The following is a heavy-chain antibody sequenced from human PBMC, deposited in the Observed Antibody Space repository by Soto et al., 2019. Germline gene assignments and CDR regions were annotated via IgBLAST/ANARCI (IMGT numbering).Heavy chain of an antibody. Sequence: TLXLTCTVSDGSISRCGYYWSWIRQHPGKGLEWIGYIYYSGSTYYNPSLKSRVTISVDTSKNQFSLKLSSVTAADTAVYYCARVSSYYDSSGYYVGAASDIWGQGTMVTVSS. J-gene: IGHJ3*02. CDR1: DGSISRCGYY. CDR2: IYYSGST. CDR3: ARVSSYYDSSGYYVGAASDI. D-gene: IGHD3-22*01. V-gene: IGHV4-31*03.